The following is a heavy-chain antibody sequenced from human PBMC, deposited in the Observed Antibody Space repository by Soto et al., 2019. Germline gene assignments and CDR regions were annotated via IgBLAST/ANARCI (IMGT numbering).Heavy chain of an antibody. CDR1: GGTFSSYA. J-gene: IGHJ6*02. CDR3: ARDQGYCTNGVCYTDLGMDV. Sequence: GASVKVSCKASGGTFSSYAISWVRQAPGQGLEWMGGIIPIFGTANYAQKFQGRVTITADKSTSTAYMELSSLRSEDTAVYYCARDQGYCTNGVCYTDLGMDVWGQGTTVTVSS. CDR2: IIPIFGTA. D-gene: IGHD2-8*01. V-gene: IGHV1-69*06.